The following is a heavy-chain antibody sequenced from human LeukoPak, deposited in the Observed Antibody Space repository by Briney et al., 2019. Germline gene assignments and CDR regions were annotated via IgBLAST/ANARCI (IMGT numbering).Heavy chain of an antibody. Sequence: SVKVSCKASGGTFSSYAISWVRQAPGQGLEWMGRIIPILGIANYAQKFQGRVTITADKSTSTAYMELSSLRSEDTAVYYCARDYAHYYDSSGYYLGQYFDYWGQGTLVTVSS. D-gene: IGHD3-22*01. J-gene: IGHJ4*02. CDR1: GGTFSSYA. CDR3: ARDYAHYYDSSGYYLGQYFDY. V-gene: IGHV1-69*04. CDR2: IIPILGIA.